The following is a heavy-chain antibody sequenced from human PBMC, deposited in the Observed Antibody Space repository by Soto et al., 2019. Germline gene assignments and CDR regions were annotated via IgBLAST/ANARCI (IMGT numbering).Heavy chain of an antibody. D-gene: IGHD3-10*01. CDR1: GGSISSSY. Sequence: SETLSLTCTVSGGSISSSYWSWIRQPPGKGLEWIGYIYDSGSTYYNSSLKSRVTMSVDTSKNQFSLKLSSVTAADTAVYYCARGRYYGSGSYRDYYFDYWGQGTLVTVSS. CDR2: IYDSGST. V-gene: IGHV4-59*08. J-gene: IGHJ4*02. CDR3: ARGRYYGSGSYRDYYFDY.